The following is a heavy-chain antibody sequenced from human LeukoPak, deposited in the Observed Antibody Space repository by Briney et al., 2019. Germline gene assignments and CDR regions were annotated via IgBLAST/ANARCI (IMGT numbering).Heavy chain of an antibody. J-gene: IGHJ4*02. D-gene: IGHD2-15*01. CDR3: ARKADYFDY. Sequence: GGALRLSRAASGFTFSDYDMSSIRDAPGKGLAWVSFIGSSSSYTNYADSVKGRFTISRDNAKNSLYLQMNSLRAEDTAVYYCARKADYFDYWGQGTLVTVSS. CDR2: IGSSSSYT. V-gene: IGHV3-11*03. CDR1: GFTFSDYD.